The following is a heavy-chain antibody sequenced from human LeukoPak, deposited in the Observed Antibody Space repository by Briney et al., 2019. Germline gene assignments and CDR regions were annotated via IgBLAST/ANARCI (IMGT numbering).Heavy chain of an antibody. CDR1: GYTFTSYG. CDR3: AISVHSGYHLHNHDY. J-gene: IGHJ4*02. V-gene: IGHV1-18*01. Sequence: ASVKVSCKASGYTFTSYGISWVRQAPGQGLEWMGWISAYNGNTNYAQNLQGRVTMTTDTSKSTAYLQLSSLRSDDTAVYYCAISVHSGYHLHNHDYWGQGALVTVSS. CDR2: ISAYNGNT. D-gene: IGHD5-12*01.